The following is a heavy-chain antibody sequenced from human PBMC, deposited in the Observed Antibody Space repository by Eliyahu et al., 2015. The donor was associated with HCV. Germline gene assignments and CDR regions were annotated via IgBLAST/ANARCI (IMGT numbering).Heavy chain of an antibody. D-gene: IGHD1-26*01. CDR3: VRDVGDY. CDR1: GFIFSSYA. V-gene: IGHV3-30-3*01. Sequence: QVQLVESGGGVVQPGRSLRVXXAASGFIFSSYAMHWVRQAPGKGLEWVAVISYDGTNKYYADSVKGRLTISRDNSKNTLYLQMNSLRPEDTAVYYCVRDVGDYWGQGTLVTVSS. J-gene: IGHJ4*02. CDR2: ISYDGTNK.